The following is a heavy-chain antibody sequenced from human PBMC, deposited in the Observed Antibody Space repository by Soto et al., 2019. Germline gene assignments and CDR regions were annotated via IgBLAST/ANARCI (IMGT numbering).Heavy chain of an antibody. V-gene: IGHV3-23*01. CDR1: GFTFSTYA. D-gene: IGHD3-22*01. Sequence: GGSLRLSCAASGFTFSTYAMSWVRQAPGKGLEWVSAISGSDGSTYYADSVKGRFTISKDNSKNTLYLQMNSLRAEDTAVYYCAKVLSGYHPRYALDIRGQGTMVTVSS. J-gene: IGHJ3*02. CDR2: ISGSDGST. CDR3: AKVLSGYHPRYALDI.